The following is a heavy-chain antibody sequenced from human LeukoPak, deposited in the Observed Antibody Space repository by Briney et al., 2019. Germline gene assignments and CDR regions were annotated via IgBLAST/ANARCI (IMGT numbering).Heavy chain of an antibody. CDR3: ARDRGDGYNFDYYYMDV. CDR1: GGSISSSSYY. J-gene: IGHJ6*03. D-gene: IGHD5-24*01. CDR2: IYYSGST. V-gene: IGHV4-39*07. Sequence: PSETLSLTCTVSGGSISSSSYYWGWIRQPPGKGLEWIGSIYYSGSTYYNPSLKSRVTISVDTSKNQFSLKLSSVTAADTAVYYCARDRGDGYNFDYYYMDVWGKGTTVTVSS.